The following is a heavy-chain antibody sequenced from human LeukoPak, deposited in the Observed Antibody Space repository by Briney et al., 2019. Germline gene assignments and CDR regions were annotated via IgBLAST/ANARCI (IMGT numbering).Heavy chain of an antibody. D-gene: IGHD6-13*01. V-gene: IGHV4-4*09. CDR1: GGSISSYF. CDR2: IYTSGST. J-gene: IGHJ4*02. Sequence: PSETLSLTCTVSGGSISSYFWTWLRQPPGKGLEWIGYIYTSGSTNYNPSLKSRVTISVDTSKNQFSLKLSSVTAADTAVYYCASHKQQQLVLDYWGQGTLVTVSS. CDR3: ASHKQQQLVLDY.